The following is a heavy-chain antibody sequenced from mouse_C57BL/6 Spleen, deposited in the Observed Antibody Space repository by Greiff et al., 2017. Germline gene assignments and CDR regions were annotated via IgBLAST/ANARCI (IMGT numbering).Heavy chain of an antibody. CDR3: ARSGGVYFDY. CDR1: GYAFSSSW. Sequence: VQRVESGPELVKPGASVKISCKASGYAFSSSWMNWVKQRPGKGLEWIGRIYPGDGDTNYNGKFKGKATLTADKSSSTAYMQLSSLTSEDSAVYFCARSGGVYFDYWGQGTTLTVSS. CDR2: IYPGDGDT. J-gene: IGHJ2*01. V-gene: IGHV1-82*01. D-gene: IGHD3-1*01.